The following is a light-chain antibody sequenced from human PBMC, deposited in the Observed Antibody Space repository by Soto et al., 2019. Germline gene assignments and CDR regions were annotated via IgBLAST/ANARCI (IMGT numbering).Light chain of an antibody. V-gene: IGKV1-39*01. Sequence: DIQMTQSPSSLSASVGDRVTITCRASQSISSYLNWYQQRPGKAPKLLIYAASSLQSGVPSRFSGSGAGTDFTLTISSLQHEDFATYYCQRSFGSPYTFGQGTKLEIK. CDR1: QSISSY. CDR2: AAS. CDR3: QRSFGSPYT. J-gene: IGKJ2*01.